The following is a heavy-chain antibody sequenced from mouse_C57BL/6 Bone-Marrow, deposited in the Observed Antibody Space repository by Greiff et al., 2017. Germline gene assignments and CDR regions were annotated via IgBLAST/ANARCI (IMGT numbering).Heavy chain of an antibody. CDR3: TTTVYYEIPGAY. Sequence: EVQLVESGAELVRPGASVKLSCTASGFNIKDDYMHWVKQRPEQGLEWIGWIDPENGDTEYASKFQGKATITADTSSNTAYLQLSSLTSEDTAVYYCTTTVYYEIPGAYWGQGTLVTVSA. V-gene: IGHV14-4*01. J-gene: IGHJ3*01. CDR2: IDPENGDT. D-gene: IGHD2-4*01. CDR1: GFNIKDDY.